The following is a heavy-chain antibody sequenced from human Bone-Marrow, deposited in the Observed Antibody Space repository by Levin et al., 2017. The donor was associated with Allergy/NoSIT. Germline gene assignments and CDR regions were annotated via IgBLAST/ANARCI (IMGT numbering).Heavy chain of an antibody. CDR1: GFTFTGYA. Sequence: GGSLRLSCAASGFTFTGYAMSWVRQVRGKGLEWVSIISRSGDGTYYGDSVKGHFTISRDNSKSTLYLQMHSLRAEDAGVYYCAKRGRPTVTTSEIDCWGQGTLVTVSS. CDR3: AKRGRPTVTTSEIDC. CDR2: ISRSGDGT. J-gene: IGHJ4*02. D-gene: IGHD4-17*01. V-gene: IGHV3-23*01.